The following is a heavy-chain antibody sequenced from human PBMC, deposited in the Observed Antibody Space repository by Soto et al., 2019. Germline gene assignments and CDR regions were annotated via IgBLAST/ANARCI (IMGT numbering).Heavy chain of an antibody. D-gene: IGHD5-12*01. CDR3: ARISGYDASRNAFDI. Sequence: SVKVSCEASGYSYTSYGISWVRQAPGQGLEWMGWISAYNGNTNYAQKLQGRVTMTTDTSTSTAYMELRSLRSDDTAVYYCARISGYDASRNAFDIWGQGTMVTVSS. J-gene: IGHJ3*02. CDR2: ISAYNGNT. V-gene: IGHV1-18*01. CDR1: GYSYTSYG.